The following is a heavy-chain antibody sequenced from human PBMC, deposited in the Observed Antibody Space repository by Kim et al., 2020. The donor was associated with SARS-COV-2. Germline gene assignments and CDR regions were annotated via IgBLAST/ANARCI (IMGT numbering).Heavy chain of an antibody. V-gene: IGHV4-34*01. CDR3: ARGRAGVVPSPILGIGPHYDYYALDF. Sequence: SETLSLTCAVYGGSFSGYHWSWIRQPPGKGLEWIGEINHSGSTNKNPSLRSRVTISEDTSKNQFSLKLTSVTAADTAVYYCARGRAGVVPSPILGIGPHYDYYALDFWGQGTTVTVSS. CDR2: INHSGST. J-gene: IGHJ6*02. CDR1: GGSFSGYH. D-gene: IGHD3-3*01.